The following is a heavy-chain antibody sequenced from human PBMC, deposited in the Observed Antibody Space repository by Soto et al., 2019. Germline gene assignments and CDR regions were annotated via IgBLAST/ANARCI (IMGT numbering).Heavy chain of an antibody. J-gene: IGHJ4*02. CDR2: INHSGST. Sequence: SETLSLTCAVYGGSFSGYNWSWIRQPPGKGLEWIGEINHSGSTNYNPSLKSRVSISVDTSKNQFSLKLRSVTAADTAVYYCARVGYDILTGYHDYWDQGTLVTVSS. CDR3: ARVGYDILTGYHDY. V-gene: IGHV4-34*01. D-gene: IGHD3-9*01. CDR1: GGSFSGYN.